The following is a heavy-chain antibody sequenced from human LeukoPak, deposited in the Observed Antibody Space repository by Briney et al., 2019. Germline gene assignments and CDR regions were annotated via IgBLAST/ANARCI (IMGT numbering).Heavy chain of an antibody. CDR2: ISGSGGST. D-gene: IGHD5-24*01. J-gene: IGHJ4*02. CDR1: GFTFSSYA. V-gene: IGHV3-23*01. CDR3: AKGLEMATIFAIDY. Sequence: GGSLRLSCAASGFTFSSYAMSWVRQAPGKGLEWVSAISGSGGSTYYADSVKGRFTISRDNSKNTLYLQMNSLRAEDTALYYCAKGLEMATIFAIDYWGQGTLVTVSS.